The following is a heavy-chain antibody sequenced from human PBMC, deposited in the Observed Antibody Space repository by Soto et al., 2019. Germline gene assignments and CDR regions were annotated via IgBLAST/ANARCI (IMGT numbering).Heavy chain of an antibody. CDR1: GGSLSNYY. J-gene: IGHJ6*03. CDR2: ISYSGST. CDR3: ARTFCSGSRLDYYYMYF. Sequence: NPSETLSLTCTVSGGSLSNYYWSWIRQPPGKGLEWIGYISYSGSTNYNPSLRSLVSISVDRAKNQFSLRLGSVTAADTAVYHCARTFCSGSRLDYYYMYFWGKGTTVPVSS. D-gene: IGHD3-3*01. V-gene: IGHV4-59*08.